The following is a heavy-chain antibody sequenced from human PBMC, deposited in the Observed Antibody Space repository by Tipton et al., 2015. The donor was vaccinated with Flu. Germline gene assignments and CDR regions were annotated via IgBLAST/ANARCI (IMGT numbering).Heavy chain of an antibody. J-gene: IGHJ4*02. D-gene: IGHD6-19*01. CDR3: ARVFQQWLVKTVDY. CDR1: GFTFSSYS. Sequence: SLRLSCVASGFTFSSYSMNWVRQAPGKGLEWVSSISSSSSYIYYADSVKGRFTISRDNAKNSLYLQMNSLRAEDTAVYYCARVFQQWLVKTVDYWGQGTLVTVSS. V-gene: IGHV3-21*01. CDR2: ISSSSSYI.